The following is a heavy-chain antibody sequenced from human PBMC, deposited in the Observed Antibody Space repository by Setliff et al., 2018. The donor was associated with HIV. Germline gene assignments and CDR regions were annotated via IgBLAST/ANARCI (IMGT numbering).Heavy chain of an antibody. Sequence: GGSLRLSCAASGFTFSSYWMHWVRQPSGKGLEWVSVIHTAGDTYYAVSVKGRFTISRENAKNSLYLQMNSLRAEDTAIYYCARKFRPGHGVDVWGQGTTVTVSS. CDR1: GFTFSSYW. CDR3: ARKFRPGHGVDV. J-gene: IGHJ6*02. V-gene: IGHV3-13*01. CDR2: IHTAGDT. D-gene: IGHD3-10*01.